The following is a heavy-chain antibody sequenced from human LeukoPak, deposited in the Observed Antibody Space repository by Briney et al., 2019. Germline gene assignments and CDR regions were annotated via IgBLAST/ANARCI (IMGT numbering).Heavy chain of an antibody. Sequence: ASVKVSCKASGYTFTSYDINWVRQATGQGLEWMGWMNPNSGNTGYAQKFQGRVTMTRNTSISTAYMELSSLRSEDTAVYYCARWRSTSYLVYYYYMDVWGKGTTVTVSS. CDR1: GYTFTSYD. D-gene: IGHD2-2*01. V-gene: IGHV1-8*01. J-gene: IGHJ6*03. CDR3: ARWRSTSYLVYYYYMDV. CDR2: MNPNSGNT.